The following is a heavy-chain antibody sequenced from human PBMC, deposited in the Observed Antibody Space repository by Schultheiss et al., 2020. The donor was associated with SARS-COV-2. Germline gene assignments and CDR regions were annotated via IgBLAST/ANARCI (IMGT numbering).Heavy chain of an antibody. D-gene: IGHD1-26*01. CDR3: AKEDVEGGDDY. V-gene: IGHV3-23*01. CDR1: GFTFSSYA. CDR2: ISGSGGST. Sequence: GGSLRLSCAASGFTFSSYAMNWVRQAPGKGLEWVSTISGSGGSTYYAGSVKGRFTISRDNSKNTLYLQMNSLRAEDTAVYYCAKEDVEGGDDYWGQGTLVTVSS. J-gene: IGHJ4*02.